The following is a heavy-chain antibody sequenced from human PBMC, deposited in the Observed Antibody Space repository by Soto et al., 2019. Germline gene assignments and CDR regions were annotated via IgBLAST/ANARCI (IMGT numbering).Heavy chain of an antibody. Sequence: SVKVSCKASGFTFTSSAVQWVRQARGQRLEWIGWIVVGSGNTNYAQKFQERVTITRDMSTSTAYMELSSLRSEDAAVYYCAASPPPYYYDSSGYLALDAFDIWGQGTMVTVS. CDR3: AASPPPYYYDSSGYLALDAFDI. CDR2: IVVGSGNT. D-gene: IGHD3-22*01. V-gene: IGHV1-58*01. CDR1: GFTFTSSA. J-gene: IGHJ3*02.